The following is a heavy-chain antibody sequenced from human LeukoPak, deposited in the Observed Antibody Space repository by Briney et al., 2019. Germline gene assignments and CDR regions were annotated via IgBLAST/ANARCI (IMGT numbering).Heavy chain of an antibody. CDR1: GGTFSSYA. Sequence: RASVKVSCKASGGTFSSYAISWVRQAPGQGLEWMGGIIPIFGTANYAQKFQGRVTITSDESTSTAYMELSSLRSEDTVVYYCARASYYCSGGSCYSHPLYFQHWGQGTLVTVSS. V-gene: IGHV1-69*13. J-gene: IGHJ1*01. CDR3: ARASYYCSGGSCYSHPLYFQH. D-gene: IGHD2-15*01. CDR2: IIPIFGTA.